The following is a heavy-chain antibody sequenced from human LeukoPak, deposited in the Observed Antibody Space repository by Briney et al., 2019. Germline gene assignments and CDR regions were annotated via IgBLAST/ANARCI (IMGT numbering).Heavy chain of an antibody. Sequence: GGSLRLSCAASGFTFDDYAMHWVRQAPWKGLEWVSGISWNSGSIGYADSVKGRFTISRDNAKNSLYLQMNSLRAEDTALYYCATMTTVANQRDYWGQGTLVTVSS. CDR1: GFTFDDYA. CDR3: ATMTTVANQRDY. CDR2: ISWNSGSI. D-gene: IGHD4-23*01. J-gene: IGHJ4*02. V-gene: IGHV3-9*01.